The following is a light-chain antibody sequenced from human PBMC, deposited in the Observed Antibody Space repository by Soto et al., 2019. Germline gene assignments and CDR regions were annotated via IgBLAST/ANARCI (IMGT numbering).Light chain of an antibody. CDR2: EVS. Sequence: QSVLTQPASVSGSPGQSITISCTGTSRDVGGYNYVCWYQQHPGKAPKLMIYEVSNRPSGVSNRFSGSKSGNMASLTISGLQAEDEADYYCSSYTSSSTLYVFGTGTKVTVL. J-gene: IGLJ1*01. CDR3: SSYTSSSTLYV. CDR1: SRDVGGYNY. V-gene: IGLV2-14*01.